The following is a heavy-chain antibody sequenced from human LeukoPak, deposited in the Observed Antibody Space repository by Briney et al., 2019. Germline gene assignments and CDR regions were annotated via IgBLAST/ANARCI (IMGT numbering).Heavy chain of an antibody. Sequence: SETLSLACAVYGGSFSGYYRSWIRQPPGKGLEWIGEINHSGSTNYNPSLKSRVTISVDTSKNQFSLKLSSVTAADTAVYYCASTDRDNTAILPGYFDYWGQGTLVTVSS. CDR1: GGSFSGYY. CDR3: ASTDRDNTAILPGYFDY. CDR2: INHSGST. V-gene: IGHV4-34*01. D-gene: IGHD5-18*01. J-gene: IGHJ4*02.